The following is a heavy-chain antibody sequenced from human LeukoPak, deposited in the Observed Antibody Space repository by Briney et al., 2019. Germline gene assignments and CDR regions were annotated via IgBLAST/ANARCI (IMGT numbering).Heavy chain of an antibody. CDR3: ARVVRGVVTSSWFDP. D-gene: IGHD2-21*02. J-gene: IGHJ5*02. V-gene: IGHV4-59*01. CDR1: GDSLNTYY. CDR2: VASSGTS. Sequence: SETLSLTCTVSGDSLNTYYWTWIRQTPGKELEWIGFVASSGTSNYNPSLKSRVSISIDTSKNQFSLALTSVTPADTAVYYCARVVRGVVTSSWFDPWGQGTLVSVSS.